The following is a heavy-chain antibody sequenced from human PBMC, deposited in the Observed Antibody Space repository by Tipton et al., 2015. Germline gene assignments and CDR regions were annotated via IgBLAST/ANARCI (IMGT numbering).Heavy chain of an antibody. J-gene: IGHJ4*02. CDR3: ACQDYDSLTRDYQTVDY. D-gene: IGHD3-9*01. V-gene: IGHV4-38-2*01. CDR1: GYSISSGFY. CDR2: IYESGTT. Sequence: LRLSCAVAGYSISSGFYWGWIRQPPGKDLEWIASIYESGTTYYNPSLKSRVIISVDTAKNQFSLKLSSVAAADTAVDYCACQDYDSLTRDYQTVDYWGQGTLVTVSS.